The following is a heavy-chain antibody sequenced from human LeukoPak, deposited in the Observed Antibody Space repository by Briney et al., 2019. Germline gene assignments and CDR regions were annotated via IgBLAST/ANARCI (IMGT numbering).Heavy chain of an antibody. J-gene: IGHJ4*02. V-gene: IGHV4-4*07. CDR2: IYTSGST. D-gene: IGHD2-21*02. Sequence: SETLSLTCTVSGGSISSSYWSWFRQPAGKGLEWIGRIYTSGSTNYSPSLKSRVTMSVDTSKNQFSLRLSSVTAADTAVYYCARRATVTSNPLFDYWGQGTLVTVSS. CDR1: GGSISSSY. CDR3: ARRATVTSNPLFDY.